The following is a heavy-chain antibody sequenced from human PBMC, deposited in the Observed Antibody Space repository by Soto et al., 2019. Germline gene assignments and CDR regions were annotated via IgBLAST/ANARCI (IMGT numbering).Heavy chain of an antibody. CDR2: ISGSGGST. V-gene: IGHV3-23*01. J-gene: IGHJ6*02. Sequence: EVQLLESGGGLIQPGGSLRLSCAASGFTFGSYAMSWVRQAPGKGLEWVSGISGSGGSTYYADSVKGRFTISRDNSKNTLYLQMNSLRAEDTAISYCAKSPGGTYPYSYYGMDVWGQGTTVTVSS. CDR1: GFTFGSYA. CDR3: AKSPGGTYPYSYYGMDV. D-gene: IGHD1-7*01.